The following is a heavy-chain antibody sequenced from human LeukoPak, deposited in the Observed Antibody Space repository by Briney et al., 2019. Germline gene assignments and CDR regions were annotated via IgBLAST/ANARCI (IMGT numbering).Heavy chain of an antibody. Sequence: ASVEVSCKASGYTFTSYGISWVRQAPGQGLEWMGWISAYNGNTNYAQKLQGRVTMTTDTSTSTAYMELRSLRSDDTAVYYCARVRFGEGSSYWFDPWGQGTLVTVSS. CDR2: ISAYNGNT. D-gene: IGHD3-10*01. CDR3: ARVRFGEGSSYWFDP. J-gene: IGHJ5*02. V-gene: IGHV1-18*01. CDR1: GYTFTSYG.